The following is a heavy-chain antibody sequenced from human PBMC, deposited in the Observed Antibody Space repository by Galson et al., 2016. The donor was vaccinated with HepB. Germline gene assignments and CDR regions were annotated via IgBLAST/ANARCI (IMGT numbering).Heavy chain of an antibody. V-gene: IGHV4-59*08. CDR3: ATSYSNSWLRW. CDR2: ISNYGTT. Sequence: SETLSLTCTVSGDPVNTYFCGWLRQPPGKGLEWIGYISNYGTTDYSPSLKGRATISVDTSNSQVALTLRSVTAADTAIYFCATSYSNSWLRWWGQGTPVTVSS. D-gene: IGHD6-13*01. J-gene: IGHJ4*02. CDR1: GDPVNTYF.